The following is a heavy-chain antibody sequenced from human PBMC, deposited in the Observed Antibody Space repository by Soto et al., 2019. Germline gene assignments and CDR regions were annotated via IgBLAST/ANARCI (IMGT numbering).Heavy chain of an antibody. CDR2: ISGRGTDT. Sequence: GSLRLSCAASGFTFSDFYMAWIRQAPGKGLEWISYISGRGTDTSYVDSVKGRFTISRDNAKNSLHLQMNSLRAEDTAIYYCARDVRLTDYWGQGTLVTVSS. D-gene: IGHD3-10*02. V-gene: IGHV3-11*06. CDR1: GFTFSDFY. CDR3: ARDVRLTDY. J-gene: IGHJ4*02.